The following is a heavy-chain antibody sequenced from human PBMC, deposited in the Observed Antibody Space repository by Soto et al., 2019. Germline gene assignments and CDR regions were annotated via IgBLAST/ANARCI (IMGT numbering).Heavy chain of an antibody. CDR1: GFTFSSYW. D-gene: IGHD6-6*01. CDR2: INSDGSST. CDR3: ARRSSIAARVGYYYYGMDV. V-gene: IGHV3-74*01. J-gene: IGHJ6*02. Sequence: PGGSLRLSCAASGFTFSSYWMHWVRQAPGKGLVWVSRINSDGSSTSYADSVKGRFTISRDNAKNTLYLQMNSLRAEDTAVYYCARRSSIAARVGYYYYGMDVWGQGTTVTVSS.